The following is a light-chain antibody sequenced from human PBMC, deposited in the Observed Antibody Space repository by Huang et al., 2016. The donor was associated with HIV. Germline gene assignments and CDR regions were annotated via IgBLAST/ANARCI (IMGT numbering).Light chain of an antibody. CDR3: QQSHDWPPYT. Sequence: EIVMTQSPVTLSVSPGESATLSCRASQSVSSNLAWYQQKPGQAPRLLIYGASTRATSIPARFSGSGSGTEVTLTISNLQSEDFAVYYCQQSHDWPPYTFGQGTKLEIK. J-gene: IGKJ2*01. V-gene: IGKV3-15*01. CDR2: GAS. CDR1: QSVSSN.